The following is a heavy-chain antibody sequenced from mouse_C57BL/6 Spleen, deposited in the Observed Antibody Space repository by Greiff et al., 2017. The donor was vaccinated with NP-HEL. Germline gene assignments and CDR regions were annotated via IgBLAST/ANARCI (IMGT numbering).Heavy chain of an antibody. CDR2: IYPGDGDT. CDR1: GYAFSSYW. J-gene: IGHJ2*01. CDR3: AREIYYDYDGFDY. V-gene: IGHV1-80*01. Sequence: QVQLQQSGAELVKPGASVKISCKASGYAFSSYWMNWVKQRPGKGLEWIGQIYPGDGDTNYNGKFKGKATLTADKSSSTAYMQLSSLTSEDSAVYFCAREIYYDYDGFDYWGQGTTLTVSS. D-gene: IGHD2-4*01.